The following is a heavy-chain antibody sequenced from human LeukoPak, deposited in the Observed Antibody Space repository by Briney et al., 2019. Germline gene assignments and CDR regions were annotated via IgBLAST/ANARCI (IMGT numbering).Heavy chain of an antibody. CDR2: IYYIGST. CDR1: GGSISSYY. D-gene: IGHD3-10*01. Sequence: PSETLSLTCTVSGGSISSYYWSWIRHPPGKGLEGIGYIYYIGSTNYNPSLKSRVTISVDTSKNQFSLKLSSVTAADTAVYYCARATLWFGELLSGDYYYYYMDVWGKGTTVTVSS. CDR3: ARATLWFGELLSGDYYYYYMDV. J-gene: IGHJ6*03. V-gene: IGHV4-59*01.